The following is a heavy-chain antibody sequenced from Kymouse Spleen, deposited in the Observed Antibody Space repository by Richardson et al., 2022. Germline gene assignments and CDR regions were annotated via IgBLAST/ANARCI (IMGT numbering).Heavy chain of an antibody. Sequence: QLQLQESGPGLVKPSETLSLTCTVSGGSISSSSYYWGWIRQPPGKGLEWIGSIYYSGSTYYNPSLKSRVTISVDTSKNQFSLKLSSVTAADTAVYYCARHRRFGELSWFDPWGQGTLVTVSS. J-gene: IGHJ5*02. CDR2: IYYSGST. CDR1: GGSISSSSYY. CDR3: ARHRRFGELSWFDP. V-gene: IGHV4-39*01. D-gene: IGHD3-10*01.